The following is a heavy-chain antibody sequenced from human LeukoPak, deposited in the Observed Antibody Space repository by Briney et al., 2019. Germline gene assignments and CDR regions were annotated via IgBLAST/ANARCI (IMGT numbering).Heavy chain of an antibody. CDR1: GGSFSGYY. J-gene: IGHJ4*02. D-gene: IGHD5-18*01. Sequence: PSETLSLTCAVYGGSFSGYYWSWIRQPPGKGLEWIGEINHSGSTNYNPSLKSRVTISADTSKNQFSLKLSSVTAADAAVYYCARILLRGYSYGRKGGFDYWGQGTLVTVSS. CDR2: INHSGST. V-gene: IGHV4-34*01. CDR3: ARILLRGYSYGRKGGFDY.